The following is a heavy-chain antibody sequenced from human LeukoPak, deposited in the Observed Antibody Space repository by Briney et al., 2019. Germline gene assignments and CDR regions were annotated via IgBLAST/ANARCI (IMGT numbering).Heavy chain of an antibody. CDR2: ISGSGGAT. CDR1: GFTFSATFA. Sequence: GGSLRLSCAASGFTFSATFAMTWVRQPPGKGLQWVSSISGSGGATYYADSVKGRFTTSKDSSTNTLYLHMNNLGVEDTAVYHCARTISGSFGICDFWGRGTLVTVSS. V-gene: IGHV3-23*01. D-gene: IGHD1-14*01. J-gene: IGHJ4*02. CDR3: ARTISGSFGICDF.